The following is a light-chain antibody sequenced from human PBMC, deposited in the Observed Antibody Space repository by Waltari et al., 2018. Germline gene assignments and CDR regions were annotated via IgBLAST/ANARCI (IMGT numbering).Light chain of an antibody. CDR1: QSISRY. J-gene: IGKJ2*01. CDR3: QQSYSTPRT. CDR2: AAS. Sequence: DLQMTQSPSSLSASVGDTVTITCRASQSISRYLHWYQQKPGKAPKLLIYAASSLQSGVPSRFSGSGSGTDFTLTISSLQPEDFATYYCQQSYSTPRTFGQGTKLEIK. V-gene: IGKV1-39*01.